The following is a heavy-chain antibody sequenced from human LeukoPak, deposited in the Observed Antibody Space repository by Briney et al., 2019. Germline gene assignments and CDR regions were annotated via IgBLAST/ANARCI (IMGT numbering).Heavy chain of an antibody. CDR3: AKDLSGSYYVDAFDI. CDR1: GFTFSNYW. V-gene: IGHV3-7*03. Sequence: GGSLRLSCAASGFTFSNYWMNWVRQAPGKGLEWVANIKQDGSEKHYVGSVKGRFTISRDNSKNTLYLQMNSLRAEDTAVYYCAKDLSGSYYVDAFDIWGQGTMVTVSS. J-gene: IGHJ3*02. CDR2: IKQDGSEK. D-gene: IGHD1-26*01.